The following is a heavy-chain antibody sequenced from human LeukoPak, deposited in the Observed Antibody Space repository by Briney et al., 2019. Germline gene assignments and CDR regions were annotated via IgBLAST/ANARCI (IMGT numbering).Heavy chain of an antibody. Sequence: GGSLRLSCAASGFTFSSFATSWVRQAPGKGLEWVSGISASGGSTYYAGSVKGRFTISRDNSKNTLYLQMNSLRAEDTAVYYCAKGFYDNSASGVFDIWGQGTMVTVSS. CDR1: GFTFSSFA. D-gene: IGHD3-22*01. CDR3: AKGFYDNSASGVFDI. J-gene: IGHJ3*02. V-gene: IGHV3-23*01. CDR2: ISASGGST.